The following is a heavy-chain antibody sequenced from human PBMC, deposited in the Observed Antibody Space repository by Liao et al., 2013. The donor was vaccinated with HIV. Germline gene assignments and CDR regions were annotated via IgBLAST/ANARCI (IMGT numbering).Heavy chain of an antibody. CDR1: GGSFSGYY. V-gene: IGHV4-59*10. J-gene: IGHJ6*03. CDR2: IYTSGST. Sequence: QVQLQQWGAGLLKPSETLSLTCAVYGGSFSGYYWSWIRQPAGKGLEWIGRIYTSGSTNYNPSLKSRVTISVDTSKNQFSLKLSSVTAADTAVYYCARVRDGYSNYYYYYYMDVWGKGTTVTVSS. D-gene: IGHD5-24*01. CDR3: ARVRDGYSNYYYYYYMDV.